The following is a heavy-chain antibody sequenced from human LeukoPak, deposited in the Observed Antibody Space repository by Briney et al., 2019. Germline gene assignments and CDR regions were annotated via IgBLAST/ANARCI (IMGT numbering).Heavy chain of an antibody. D-gene: IGHD3-9*01. CDR3: AKDYALTGYAGDAYDY. V-gene: IGHV3-9*01. CDR1: GFTFDDYA. J-gene: IGHJ4*02. CDR2: ISWNSGSI. Sequence: GGSLRLSCAASGFTFDDYAMHWVRQAPGKGLEWVSGISWNSGSIGYADSVEGRFTISRDNAKNSLYLQMNSLRAEDTALYYCAKDYALTGYAGDAYDYWGQGTLVTVSS.